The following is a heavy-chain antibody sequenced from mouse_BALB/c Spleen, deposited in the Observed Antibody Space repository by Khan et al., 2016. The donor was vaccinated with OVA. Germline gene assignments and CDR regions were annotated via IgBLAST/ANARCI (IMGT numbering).Heavy chain of an antibody. D-gene: IGHD1-1*01. J-gene: IGHJ1*01. V-gene: IGHV2-9-2*01. CDR2: IWTGGGT. CDR3: VRRANYSGSFYWYFDV. Sequence: QVQLKQSGPGLVAPSQSLSITCTVSGFSLTNYDISWIRQPPGKGLEWLGVIWTGGGTNYNSAFMSRLSISKDNSKSQVFLKLNSLQTDDTAIYYCVRRANYSGSFYWYFDVWGAGTTVTVSS. CDR1: GFSLTNYD.